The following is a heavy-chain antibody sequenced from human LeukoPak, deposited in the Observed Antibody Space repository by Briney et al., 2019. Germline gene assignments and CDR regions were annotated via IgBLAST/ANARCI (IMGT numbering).Heavy chain of an antibody. CDR3: TSPLLWFGELSYYFDY. Sequence: PGGSLRLSCTASGFTFGVYAMSWFRQAPGKGLEWVGFIRSKAYGGTTEYAASVKGRFTISRDDSKSIAYLQMNSLKTEDTAVYYCTSPLLWFGELSYYFDYWGQGTLVTVSS. CDR1: GFTFGVYA. V-gene: IGHV3-49*03. J-gene: IGHJ4*02. D-gene: IGHD3-10*01. CDR2: IRSKAYGGTT.